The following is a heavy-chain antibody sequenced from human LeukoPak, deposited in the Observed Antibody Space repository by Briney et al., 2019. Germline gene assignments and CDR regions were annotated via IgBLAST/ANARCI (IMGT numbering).Heavy chain of an antibody. J-gene: IGHJ4*02. D-gene: IGHD5-12*01. V-gene: IGHV5-51*01. CDR1: GYSFTSYW. Sequence: GESLKISCKGSGYSFTSYWIGWVRQMPGKGLEWMGIIYPGDSDTRYSPSFQGQVTISADKSINTAYLQWSSLKASDTAMYYCARGASYSGYLLDYWGQGTLVTVSS. CDR3: ARGASYSGYLLDY. CDR2: IYPGDSDT.